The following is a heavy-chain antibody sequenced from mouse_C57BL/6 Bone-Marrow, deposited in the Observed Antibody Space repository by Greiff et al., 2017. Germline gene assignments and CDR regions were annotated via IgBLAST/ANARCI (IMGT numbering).Heavy chain of an antibody. CDR2: IDPANGDT. J-gene: IGHJ2*01. Sequence: VQLQQSGAELVRPGASVKLSCTASGFNIKDDYMHWVKQRPEQGLEWIGWIDPANGDTEYTSKFQGKATITADTSSNTAYLQLSSLTSEDTAVYYCTVDGYFLFDYWGQGTTLTVSS. CDR3: TVDGYFLFDY. D-gene: IGHD2-3*01. CDR1: GFNIKDDY. V-gene: IGHV14-4*01.